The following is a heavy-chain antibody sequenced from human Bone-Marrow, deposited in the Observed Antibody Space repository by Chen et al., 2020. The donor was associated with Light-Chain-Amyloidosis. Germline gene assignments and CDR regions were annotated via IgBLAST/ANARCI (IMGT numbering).Heavy chain of an antibody. D-gene: IGHD3-22*01. J-gene: IGHJ4*02. CDR1: GFAFSSYA. CDR2: ISGSGGSR. Sequence: EVQLVESGGGLLQRGGSLRLSCAASGFAFSSYAMSWVRQAPGKGLEWVSTISGSGGSRYYGDSVKGRLTISRDNSKNALFLQMNSLRAEDTAVYYCARYYYDSSGYYPDYWGQGTLVTVSS. V-gene: IGHV3-23*04. CDR3: ARYYYDSSGYYPDY.